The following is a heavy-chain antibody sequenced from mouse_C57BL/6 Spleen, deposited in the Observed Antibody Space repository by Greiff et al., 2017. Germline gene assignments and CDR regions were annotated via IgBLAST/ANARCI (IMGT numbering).Heavy chain of an antibody. D-gene: IGHD2-5*01. V-gene: IGHV1-7*01. CDR3: ARGDSNSYYYAMDY. J-gene: IGHJ4*01. CDR2: INPSSGYT. Sequence: VQLQQSGAELAKPGASVQLSCKASGYTFTSYWMHWVKQRPGQGLEWIGYINPSSGYTKYKQKFKDKATLTADKSSSTAYMQLSSLTYEDSAVYYCARGDSNSYYYAMDYWGQGTSVTVS. CDR1: GYTFTSYW.